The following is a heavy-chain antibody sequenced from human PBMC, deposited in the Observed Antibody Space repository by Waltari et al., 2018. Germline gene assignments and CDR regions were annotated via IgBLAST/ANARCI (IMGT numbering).Heavy chain of an antibody. CDR1: GGSISSGSYY. CDR2: IYTSGST. CDR3: ARDGPYYYDPFDP. D-gene: IGHD3-22*01. V-gene: IGHV4-61*02. Sequence: QVQLQESGPGLVKPSQTLSLTCTVSGGSISSGSYYWSWIRQPAGKGLEWIGRIYTSGSTNYNPSLKSRVTISVDTSKNQFSLKLSSVTAADTAVYYCARDGPYYYDPFDPWGQGTLVTVSS. J-gene: IGHJ5*02.